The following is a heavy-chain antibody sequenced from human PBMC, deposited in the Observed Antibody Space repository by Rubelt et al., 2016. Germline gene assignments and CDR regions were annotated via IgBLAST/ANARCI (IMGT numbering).Heavy chain of an antibody. CDR2: ISGSAGRT. CDR1: GFTFSSYA. Sequence: GQLLESGGGLVQPGGSLRLSCAASGFTFSSYAMSWVRQAPGKGLEWVSVISGSAGRTNNADSVKGRFIISRDKSKNTLFLQMNSLRVEDTALYYCARETAPYGGNSLGIDYWGKGTLVTVSS. V-gene: IGHV3-23*01. J-gene: IGHJ4*02. CDR3: ARETAPYGGNSLGIDY. D-gene: IGHD4-23*01.